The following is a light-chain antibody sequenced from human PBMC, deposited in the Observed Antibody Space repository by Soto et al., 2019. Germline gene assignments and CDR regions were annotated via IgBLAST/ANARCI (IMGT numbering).Light chain of an antibody. V-gene: IGLV1-51*01. J-gene: IGLJ2*01. CDR3: GTWDGSLSVVV. Sequence: QSVLKQPPSVSAAPGHTVTISCSGSNSNIGSQYVSWFQQLPGTAPKLLIYDNDKRPSGTPDRFSGSKSGTSATLGITGHQTGDEADYFCGTWDGSLSVVVFGGGTKLTVL. CDR1: NSNIGSQY. CDR2: DND.